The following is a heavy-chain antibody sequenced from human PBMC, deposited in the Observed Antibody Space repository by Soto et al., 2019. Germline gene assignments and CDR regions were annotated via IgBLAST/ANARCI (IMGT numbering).Heavy chain of an antibody. CDR3: ARDYSSGWYYFDY. CDR1: GYTFTSYA. CDR2: INAGNGNT. J-gene: IGHJ4*02. V-gene: IGHV1-3*01. D-gene: IGHD6-19*01. Sequence: QVQLVQSGAEVKKPGASVKVSCKASGYTFTSYAMHWVRQAPGQRLEWMGWINAGNGNTQYSQKFQGRVTITRDTCASKAYMELSSLRSEDTAVYYCARDYSSGWYYFDYWGQGTLVTVSS.